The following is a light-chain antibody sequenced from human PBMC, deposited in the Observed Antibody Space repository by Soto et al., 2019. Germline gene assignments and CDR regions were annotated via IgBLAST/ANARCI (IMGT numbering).Light chain of an antibody. CDR1: QSISSW. J-gene: IGKJ1*01. CDR3: QQYNSYSGT. V-gene: IGKV1-5*01. Sequence: DIQMTQSPSTLSASVGDRVTTTCRASQSISSWLAWYQQKPGKAPKLLIYDASSLESGVPSRFSGSGSGTEFTLTISSLQPDDFATYYCQQYNSYSGTFVQGTKVDIK. CDR2: DAS.